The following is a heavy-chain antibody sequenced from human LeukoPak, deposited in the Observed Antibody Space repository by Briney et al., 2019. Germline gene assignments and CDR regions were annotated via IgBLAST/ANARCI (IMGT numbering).Heavy chain of an antibody. CDR3: ARHDILTAYDY. CDR2: INSDGSST. CDR1: GFTFSSYW. Sequence: GGSLRLSCAASGFTFSSYWMHWVRQAPGKGLVWVSRINSDGSSTSYAGSVKGRFTISRDNAKNTLYLQMNSLRAEDTAVYYCARHDILTAYDYWGQGTLVTVSS. V-gene: IGHV3-74*01. D-gene: IGHD3-9*01. J-gene: IGHJ4*02.